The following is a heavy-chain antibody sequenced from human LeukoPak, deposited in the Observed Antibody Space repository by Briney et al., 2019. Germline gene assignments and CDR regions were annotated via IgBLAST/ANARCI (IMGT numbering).Heavy chain of an antibody. CDR3: ARSRSYTVTTSSWYFDL. D-gene: IGHD4-17*01. Sequence: KPPETLSLTCAVYGGSFSGYYWSWIRQPPGKGLEWIGEINHSGSTNYNPSLKSRVTISVDTSKNQFSLKLSSVTAADTAVYYCARSRSYTVTTSSWYFDLWGRGTLVTVSS. CDR2: INHSGST. CDR1: GGSFSGYY. J-gene: IGHJ2*01. V-gene: IGHV4-34*01.